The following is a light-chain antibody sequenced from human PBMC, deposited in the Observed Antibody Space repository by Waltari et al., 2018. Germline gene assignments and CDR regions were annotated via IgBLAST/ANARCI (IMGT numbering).Light chain of an antibody. CDR3: SSYTSSSTVV. CDR2: EVS. CDR1: SMDCGGNNY. J-gene: IGLJ2*01. Sequence: ALTQPASVAGTPGHSITISSTAPSMDCGGNNYITWYQQHPGKAPKLMIYEVSNRPSGVSNRFSGSKSGNTASLTISGLQAEDEADYYCSSYTSSSTVVFGGGTKLTVL. V-gene: IGLV2-14*01.